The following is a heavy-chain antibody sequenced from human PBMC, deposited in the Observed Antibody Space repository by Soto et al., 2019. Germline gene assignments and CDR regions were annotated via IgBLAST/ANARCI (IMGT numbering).Heavy chain of an antibody. CDR1: GFTFSSYW. CDR3: ARDRPDSSGYYFLERLYYYYYGMDV. Sequence: GGSLRLSCAASGFTFSSYWMHWVRQAPGKGLVWVSRINSDGSSTSYADSVKGRFTISSDNSKNTLYLQMNSLRAEDTAMYYCARDRPDSSGYYFLERLYYYYYGMDVWGQGTTVTVSS. V-gene: IGHV3-74*01. D-gene: IGHD3-22*01. J-gene: IGHJ6*02. CDR2: INSDGSST.